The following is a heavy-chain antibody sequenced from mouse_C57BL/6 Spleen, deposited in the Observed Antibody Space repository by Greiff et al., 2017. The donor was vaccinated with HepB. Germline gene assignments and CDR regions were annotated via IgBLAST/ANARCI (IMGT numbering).Heavy chain of an antibody. J-gene: IGHJ2*01. V-gene: IGHV5-17*01. Sequence: EVKLMESGGGLVKPGGSLKLSCAASGFTFSDYGMHWVRQAPEKELEWVAYISSGSSTIYYADTVKGRFTISRDNAKNTLFLQMTSLRSEDTAMYYCARGLIYYDYDEGADYWGQGTTLTVSS. CDR2: ISSGSSTI. CDR1: GFTFSDYG. CDR3: ARGLIYYDYDEGADY. D-gene: IGHD2-4*01.